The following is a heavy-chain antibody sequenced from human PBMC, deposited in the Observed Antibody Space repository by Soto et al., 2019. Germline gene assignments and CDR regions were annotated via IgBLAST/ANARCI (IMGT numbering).Heavy chain of an antibody. Sequence: GASVKVSCKASGYTFTSYDINWVRQATGQGLEWMGWMNPNSGNTGYAQKFQGRVTMTRNTSISTAYMELSSLRSEDTAVYYCARGRYSSSWQGGSGDYWGQGTLVTVSS. CDR2: MNPNSGNT. CDR1: GYTFTSYD. V-gene: IGHV1-8*01. J-gene: IGHJ4*02. D-gene: IGHD6-13*01. CDR3: ARGRYSSSWQGGSGDY.